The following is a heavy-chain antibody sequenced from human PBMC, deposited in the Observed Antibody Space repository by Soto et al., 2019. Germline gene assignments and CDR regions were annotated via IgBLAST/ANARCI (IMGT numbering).Heavy chain of an antibody. CDR2: ISSNGVTT. Sequence: PGGSLRLSCSASGFTFSSFSMHWVRQAPGKGLEYVSGISSNGVTTYYADSVKGRFTISRDNSENTLYLQMSSLRAEDTAVYYCVHPRSTVMILPTWGQGTLVTVSS. J-gene: IGHJ5*02. CDR3: VHPRSTVMILPT. D-gene: IGHD4-17*01. CDR1: GFTFSSFS. V-gene: IGHV3-64D*06.